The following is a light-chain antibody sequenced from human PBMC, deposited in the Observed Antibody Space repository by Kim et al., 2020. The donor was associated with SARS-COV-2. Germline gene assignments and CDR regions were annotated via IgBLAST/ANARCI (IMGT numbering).Light chain of an antibody. CDR1: QSVDSNS. CDR3: QQYGRSRT. Sequence: GDRATLSCGASQSVDSNSLAWYQQRPGLAPRLLIYDASTRATGVPDRFSGSGSGTDFTLTISRLEPEDFAMYYCQQYGRSRTFGQGTKVDIK. CDR2: DAS. J-gene: IGKJ1*01. V-gene: IGKV3D-20*01.